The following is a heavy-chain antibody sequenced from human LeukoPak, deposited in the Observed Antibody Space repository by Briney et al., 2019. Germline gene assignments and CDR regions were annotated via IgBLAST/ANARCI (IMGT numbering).Heavy chain of an antibody. Sequence: GASVKVSCKASGYTFTSSGTNWVRQAPGQGLEWMGWINTNNVNRNYAQKLQGRVTMTTDTSTNTAYMELMSLTSDDTAVYYCARAGQLDYWGQGTLVTVSS. CDR1: GYTFTSSG. CDR2: INTNNVNR. J-gene: IGHJ4*02. V-gene: IGHV1-18*01. CDR3: ARAGQLDY. D-gene: IGHD1-1*01.